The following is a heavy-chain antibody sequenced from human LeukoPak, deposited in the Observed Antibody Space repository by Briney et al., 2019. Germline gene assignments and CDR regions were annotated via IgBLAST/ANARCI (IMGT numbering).Heavy chain of an antibody. Sequence: TSETLSLTRAVYGGSFSGYYWSWIRQPPGKGLEWIGEINHSGSTNYNPSLKSRVTISVDTSKNHFSLKLSSVTAAETAVYFCARGVNNWNIDVFDIWGQGTMVTVSS. V-gene: IGHV4-34*01. J-gene: IGHJ3*02. CDR2: INHSGST. CDR1: GGSFSGYY. CDR3: ARGVNNWNIDVFDI. D-gene: IGHD1/OR15-1a*01.